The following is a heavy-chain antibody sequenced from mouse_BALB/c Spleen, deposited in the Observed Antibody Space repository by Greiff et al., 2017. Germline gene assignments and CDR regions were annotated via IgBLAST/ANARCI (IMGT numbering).Heavy chain of an antibody. Sequence: EVHLVESGGGLVQPGGSLKLSCAASGFTFSSYTMSWVRQTPEKRLEWVAYISNGGGSTYYPDTVKGRFTISRDNAKNTLYLQMSSLKSEDTAMYYCARADEGFDYWGQGTTLTVSS. CDR2: ISNGGGST. CDR3: ARADEGFDY. CDR1: GFTFSSYT. V-gene: IGHV5-12-2*01. J-gene: IGHJ2*01.